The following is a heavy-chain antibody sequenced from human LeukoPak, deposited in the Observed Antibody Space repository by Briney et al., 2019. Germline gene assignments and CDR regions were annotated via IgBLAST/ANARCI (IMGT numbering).Heavy chain of an antibody. D-gene: IGHD2/OR15-2a*01. CDR2: IRCDASNK. Sequence: GGSLRLSCAASGFTFSSYGMHWVRQAPGKGLEWVAFIRCDASNKYYVDSVRGRFTNSRDDSKNTLYLQMNSLRAEDTALYYCAKDADSTTYIFDYWGQGTLVTVSS. J-gene: IGHJ4*02. CDR3: AKDADSTTYIFDY. V-gene: IGHV3-30*02. CDR1: GFTFSSYG.